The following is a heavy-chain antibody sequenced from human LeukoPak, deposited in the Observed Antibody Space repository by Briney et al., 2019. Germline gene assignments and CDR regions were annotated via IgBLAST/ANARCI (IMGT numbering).Heavy chain of an antibody. V-gene: IGHV4-4*07. CDR2: IYTSGST. CDR1: GGSFSTYY. D-gene: IGHD3-10*01. CDR3: ARGAYFYGSGINWFDP. Sequence: SETLSLTCTVSGGSFSTYYWSWIRQPAGKGLEWIGRIYTSGSTNYNPSLKSRLTMSVDTSKNHFSLKLSSVTAADTAVYYCARGAYFYGSGINWFDPWGQGTLITVSS. J-gene: IGHJ5*02.